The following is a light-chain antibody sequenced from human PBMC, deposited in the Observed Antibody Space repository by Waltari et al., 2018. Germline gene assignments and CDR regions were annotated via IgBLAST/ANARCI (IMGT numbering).Light chain of an antibody. V-gene: IGLV2-23*02. CDR3: CSYAGGTTYV. Sequence: QPALTQPASVSGSPGQSITLPCTGTSSAVGNSNVFPWYQQYPGKAPKFIIYEVSEGPSGVSNRFSGSKSGNTASLTISGLQAEDEADYYCCSYAGGTTYVFGTGTKVTVL. J-gene: IGLJ1*01. CDR2: EVS. CDR1: SSAVGNSNV.